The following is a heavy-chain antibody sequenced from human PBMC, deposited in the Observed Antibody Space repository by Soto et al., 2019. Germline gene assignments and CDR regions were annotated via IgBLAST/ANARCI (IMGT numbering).Heavy chain of an antibody. D-gene: IGHD1-26*01. CDR3: ARGGWDLPPYYYYYGMDV. CDR1: GFTFSSYS. CDR2: ISSSSSTI. Sequence: EVQLVESGGGLVQPGGSLRLSCAASGFTFSSYSMNWVRQAPGKGLEWVSYISSSSSTIYYADSVKGRFTISRDNAKNSLYVQMNSLRDEDTAVYYCARGGWDLPPYYYYYGMDVWGQGTTVTVSS. V-gene: IGHV3-48*02. J-gene: IGHJ6*02.